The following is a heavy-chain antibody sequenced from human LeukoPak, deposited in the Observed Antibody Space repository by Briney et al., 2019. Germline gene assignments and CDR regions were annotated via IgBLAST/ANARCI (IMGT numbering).Heavy chain of an antibody. D-gene: IGHD2-2*01. CDR3: ARDEGCSSTSCLRYMDV. CDR1: GGSISSGDYY. CDR2: IYYSGST. Sequence: PSETLSLTCTVSGGSISSGDYYWSWIRQPPGKGLEWIGYIYYSGSTYYNPSLKSRVTISVDTSKNQFSLKLSSVTAADTAVYYCARDEGCSSTSCLRYMDVWGKGTTVTVSS. V-gene: IGHV4-30-4*08. J-gene: IGHJ6*03.